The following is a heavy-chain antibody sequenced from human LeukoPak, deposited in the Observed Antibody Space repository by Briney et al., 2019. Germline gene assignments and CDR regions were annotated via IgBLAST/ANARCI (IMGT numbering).Heavy chain of an antibody. CDR1: EFTFRSYA. CDR2: ISYDGGNE. D-gene: IGHD3-3*01. V-gene: IGHV3-30-3*01. Sequence: GGSLRLSCVASEFTFRSYAMHWVRQAPGKGLEWVATISYDGGNEYYADSVKGRFTISRDNSKNTLYLQMNTLRPEDTAVYCCASPARRITIFGVPFDYWGQGTLVTVS. J-gene: IGHJ4*02. CDR3: ASPARRITIFGVPFDY.